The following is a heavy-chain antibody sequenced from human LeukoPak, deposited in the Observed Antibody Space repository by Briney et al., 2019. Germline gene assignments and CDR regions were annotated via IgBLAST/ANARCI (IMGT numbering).Heavy chain of an antibody. D-gene: IGHD3-10*01. J-gene: IGHJ4*02. V-gene: IGHV4-59*08. CDR2: IYYSGST. CDR1: GGSISSYY. CDR3: ARGPSSYPLDY. Sequence: MTSETLSLTGTVSGGSISSYYWSWIRQPPGKGLEWIGYIYYSGSTNYNPSLKSRVTISVDTSKNQFSLKLCSVTAADTAVYYCARGPSSYPLDYWGQGTLVTVSS.